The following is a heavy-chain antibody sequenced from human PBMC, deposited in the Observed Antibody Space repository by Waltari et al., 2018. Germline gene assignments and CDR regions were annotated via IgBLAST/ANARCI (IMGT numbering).Heavy chain of an antibody. D-gene: IGHD6-6*01. CDR3: AKDIKEQLGIDY. Sequence: EVQLVESGGVVVQPGGSLRLSCAASGFTFDDYAMHWVRQAPGKGLEWVSLISWDGGSTYYADSVKGRFTISRDNSKNSLYLQMNSLRAEDTALYYCAKDIKEQLGIDYWGQGTLVTVSS. CDR1: GFTFDDYA. J-gene: IGHJ4*02. CDR2: ISWDGGST. V-gene: IGHV3-43D*04.